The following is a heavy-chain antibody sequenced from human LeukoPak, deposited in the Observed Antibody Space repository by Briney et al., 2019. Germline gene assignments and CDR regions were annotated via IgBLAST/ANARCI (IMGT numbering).Heavy chain of an antibody. D-gene: IGHD5-12*01. CDR3: ARARVGQGLRLGASGYDFDY. V-gene: IGHV1-46*01. Sequence: ASVKVSCKASGYTFTSYYMHWVRQAPGQGLEWMGIINPSGGSTSYAQKFQGRVTITADKSTSTAYMELSSLRSEDTAVYYCARARVGQGLRLGASGYDFDYWGQGTLVTVSS. CDR2: INPSGGST. CDR1: GYTFTSYY. J-gene: IGHJ4*02.